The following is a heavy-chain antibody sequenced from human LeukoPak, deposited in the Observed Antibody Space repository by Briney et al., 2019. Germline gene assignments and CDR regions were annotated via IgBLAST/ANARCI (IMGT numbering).Heavy chain of an antibody. Sequence: SGGSLRLSCVASGFTFSRYAMSWVRQAPGKGLEWISSISGSGGDTYYADPMRGRITISRDNPNNMLYLQVRSLSPEDTAVYYCAKEWSMIVDYFDFWGQGTLVTVSS. CDR2: ISGSGGDT. V-gene: IGHV3-23*01. CDR3: AKEWSMIVDYFDF. D-gene: IGHD3-22*01. J-gene: IGHJ4*02. CDR1: GFTFSRYA.